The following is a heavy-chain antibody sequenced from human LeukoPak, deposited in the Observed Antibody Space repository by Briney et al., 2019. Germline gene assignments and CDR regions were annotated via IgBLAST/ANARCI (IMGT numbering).Heavy chain of an antibody. CDR1: GYTFTGYY. D-gene: IGHD2-15*01. CDR2: INPNSGGT. CDR3: ARGSTGYCSGGSCYRLYYYMDV. V-gene: IGHV1-2*02. J-gene: IGHJ6*03. Sequence: GASVKVSCKASGYTFTGYYMHWVRQAPGQGLEWMGWINPNSGGTNYAQKFQGRVTMTRDTSISTAYMELRSLRSDDTAVYYCARGSTGYCSGGSCYRLYYYMDVWGKGTTVTISS.